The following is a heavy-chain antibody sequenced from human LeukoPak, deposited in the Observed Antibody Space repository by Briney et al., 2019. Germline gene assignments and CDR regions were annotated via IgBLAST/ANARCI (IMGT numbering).Heavy chain of an antibody. Sequence: GGSLRLSCAASGFTFSASWMNWARQAPGKGLEWVANIKPDGTETYYADSVKGRFTISRDNSRNTLYLQMNSLRAEDTAVYYCAKGPTPYSSSWYYDWFDPWGQGTLVTVSS. D-gene: IGHD6-13*01. CDR2: IKPDGTET. J-gene: IGHJ5*02. V-gene: IGHV3-7*01. CDR3: AKGPTPYSSSWYYDWFDP. CDR1: GFTFSASW.